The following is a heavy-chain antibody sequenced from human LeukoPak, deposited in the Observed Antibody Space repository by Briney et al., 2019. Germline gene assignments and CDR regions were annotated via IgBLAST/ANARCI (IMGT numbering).Heavy chain of an antibody. CDR3: AGVEVGYSSGWQYYYYYYGMDV. CDR2: INHSGST. CDR1: GGSFSGYY. V-gene: IGHV4-34*01. Sequence: SETLSLTCAVYGGSFSGYYWSWIRQPPGKGLEWIGEINHSGSTNYNPSLKSRVTISVDTSKNQFSLKLSSVTAADTAVYYCAGVEVGYSSGWQYYYYYYGMDVWGQGTTVTVSS. D-gene: IGHD6-19*01. J-gene: IGHJ6*02.